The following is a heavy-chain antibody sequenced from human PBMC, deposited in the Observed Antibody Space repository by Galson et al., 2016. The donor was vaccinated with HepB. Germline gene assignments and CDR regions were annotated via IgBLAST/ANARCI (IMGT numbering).Heavy chain of an antibody. V-gene: IGHV1-18*01. CDR3: ARVLGGYDFYP. CDR2: INAYNGNT. J-gene: IGHJ5*02. Sequence: SVKVSCKASGFTFTAYGISWVRQAPGQGLEWMGWINAYNGNTNYAQSFQGRVTMTTDTSTGTAYMELWNLRSDDTALYYCARVLGGYDFYPLGQGTLVTVSS. D-gene: IGHD5-12*01. CDR1: GFTFTAYG.